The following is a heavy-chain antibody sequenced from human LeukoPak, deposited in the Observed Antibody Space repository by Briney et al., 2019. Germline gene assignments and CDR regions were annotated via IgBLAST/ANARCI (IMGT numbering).Heavy chain of an antibody. CDR2: TSSDLNVK. V-gene: IGHV3-30-3*01. CDR1: GFTFRNYV. Sequence: GGSLRLSCAASGFTFRNYVIHWVRQAPGKGLEWVAVTSSDLNVKLYADSVKGRFTISGDNSRSTLYLQMNSLRPEDTAIYYCAREGYHGSGSPPSLYFDYWGQGTLVTVSS. CDR3: AREGYHGSGSPPSLYFDY. J-gene: IGHJ4*02. D-gene: IGHD3-10*01.